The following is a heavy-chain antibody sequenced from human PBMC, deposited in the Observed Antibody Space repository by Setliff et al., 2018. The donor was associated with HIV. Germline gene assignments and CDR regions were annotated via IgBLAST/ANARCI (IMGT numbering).Heavy chain of an antibody. J-gene: IGHJ4*02. D-gene: IGHD3-10*01. V-gene: IGHV4-39*07. CDR3: KGGDY. CDR2: IYYSGNT. Sequence: SETLSLTCTVSGGSIKSSSYYWGWIRQPPGKGLEWIGSIYYSGNTYYNPSLKSRVTISEDTSRNQFSLRPEDTAVYYCITERPKGGDYWGQGTQVTVSS. CDR1: GGSIKSSSYY.